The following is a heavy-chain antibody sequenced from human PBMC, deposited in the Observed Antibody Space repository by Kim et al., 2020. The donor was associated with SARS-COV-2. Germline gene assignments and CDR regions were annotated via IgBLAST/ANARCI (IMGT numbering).Heavy chain of an antibody. CDR3: ARTSGGSSSWYNY. J-gene: IGHJ4*02. V-gene: IGHV3-53*01. CDR1: GFTVSSNY. D-gene: IGHD6-13*01. CDR2: IYSGGST. Sequence: GGSLRLSCAASGFTVSSNYMSWVRQAPGKGLEWVSVIYSGGSTYYADSVKGRFTISRDNSKNTLYLQMNSLRAEDTAVYYCARTSGGSSSWYNYWGQGTLVTVSS.